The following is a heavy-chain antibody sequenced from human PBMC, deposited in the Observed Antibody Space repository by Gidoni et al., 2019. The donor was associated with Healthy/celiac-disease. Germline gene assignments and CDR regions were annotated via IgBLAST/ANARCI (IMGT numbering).Heavy chain of an antibody. V-gene: IGHV4-39*01. CDR2: IYYSGST. J-gene: IGHJ3*02. Sequence: QLQLQESGPGLVKPSETLSLTCTVSGGSISSSSYYWGWIRQPPGKGLEWIGSIYYSGSTYYNPSLKSRVTISVDTSKNQFSLKLSSVTAADTAVYYCARHNAKYDYIWGSYRYGPDDAFDIWGQGTMVTVSS. CDR3: ARHNAKYDYIWGSYRYGPDDAFDI. D-gene: IGHD3-16*02. CDR1: GGSISSSSYY.